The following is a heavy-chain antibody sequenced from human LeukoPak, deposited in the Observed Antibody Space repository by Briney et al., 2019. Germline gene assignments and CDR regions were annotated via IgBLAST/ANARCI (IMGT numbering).Heavy chain of an antibody. Sequence: PGESLKISCKGSGYKFTSDWIGWVRQMPGKGLEWIGIIYPGDSDTRYGPSFQGRSTISADTAFSTAYLPWSSLKPSDTVIYYCTGGFMAATVTGYFDYWGQGTLVTVSS. J-gene: IGHJ4*02. CDR3: TGGFMAATVTGYFDY. CDR2: IYPGDSDT. V-gene: IGHV5-51*01. D-gene: IGHD6-13*01. CDR1: GYKFTSDW.